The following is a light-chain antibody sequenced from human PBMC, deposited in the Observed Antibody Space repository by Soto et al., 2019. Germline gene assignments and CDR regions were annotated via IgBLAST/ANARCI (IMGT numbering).Light chain of an antibody. J-gene: IGLJ3*02. V-gene: IGLV1-40*01. CDR2: GNS. CDR3: PSYDSSLSGYCV. CDR1: SSNIGAGYD. Sequence: QSVLTQPPSVSGAPGQRVTISCTGSSSNIGAGYDVHWYQQLPGTAPKLLIYGNSNRPSGVPDRFSGSKSGTSASLAITGLNAEDEADYYCPSYDSSLSGYCVFGGGTKVTV.